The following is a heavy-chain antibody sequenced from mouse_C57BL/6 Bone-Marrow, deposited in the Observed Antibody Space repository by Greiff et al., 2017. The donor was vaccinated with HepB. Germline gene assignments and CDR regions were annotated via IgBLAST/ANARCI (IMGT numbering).Heavy chain of an antibody. V-gene: IGHV5-17*01. CDR1: GFTFSDYG. CDR3: ARRLRRGYYYAMDY. CDR2: ISSGSSTI. D-gene: IGHD2-2*01. Sequence: EVHLVESGGGLVKPGGSLKLSCAASGFTFSDYGMHWVRQAPEKGLEWVAYISSGSSTIYYADTVKGRFTISRDNAKNTLFLQMTSLRSEDTAMYYCARRLRRGYYYAMDYWGQGTSVTVSS. J-gene: IGHJ4*01.